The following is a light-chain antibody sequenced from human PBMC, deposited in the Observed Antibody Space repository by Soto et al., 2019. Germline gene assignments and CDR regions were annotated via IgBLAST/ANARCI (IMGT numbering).Light chain of an antibody. CDR1: SSNIGAGRD. CDR3: QSYGTSLSGLYG. Sequence: QSVLTQPPSVSGAPGQRVIISCTGSSSNIGAGRDVHWYRQFPGEAPKFLISDSNHRPSGVPDRFSVSKSGASASLAITGLRPEDEGDYFCQSYGTSLSGLYGFGTGTKLTGL. CDR2: DSN. V-gene: IGLV1-40*01. J-gene: IGLJ1*01.